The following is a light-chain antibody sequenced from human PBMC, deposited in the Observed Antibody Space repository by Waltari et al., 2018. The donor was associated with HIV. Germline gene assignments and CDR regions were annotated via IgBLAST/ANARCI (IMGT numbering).Light chain of an antibody. CDR2: GTS. V-gene: IGKV1-9*01. CDR1: QGIVRH. CDR3: QHLSSYPL. J-gene: IGKJ3*01. Sequence: DIQLTQSPSFLSASVGDRVTITCRASQGIVRHLAWYQRKPGKAPELLVHGTSTLQTGVPSRFSGSGNGTEFTLTISSLQLEDFATYYCQHLSSYPLFGPGTTMDVK.